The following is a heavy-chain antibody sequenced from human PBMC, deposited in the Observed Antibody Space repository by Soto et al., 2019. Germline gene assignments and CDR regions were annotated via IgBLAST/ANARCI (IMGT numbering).Heavy chain of an antibody. V-gene: IGHV4-4*02. D-gene: IGHD6-19*01. CDR2: IYHSGST. CDR3: AIVQRTVAGIVRSHKY. J-gene: IGHJ4*02. Sequence: PSETLSLTCAVSGGSISSSNWWSWVRQPPGKGLEWIGEIYHSGSTNYNPSLKSRVTISVDKSKNQFSLKLSSVTAADTAVYYCAIVQRTVAGIVRSHKYWGQGNLVTVSS. CDR1: GGSISSSNW.